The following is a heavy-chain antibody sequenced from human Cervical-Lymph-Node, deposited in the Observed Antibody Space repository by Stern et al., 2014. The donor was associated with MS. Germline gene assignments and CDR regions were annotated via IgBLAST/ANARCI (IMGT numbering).Heavy chain of an antibody. D-gene: IGHD4-17*01. CDR1: GFTFSYYG. CDR2: LWYEENKT. Sequence: QVQLVQSGGGVVQPGRSLRLACATSGFTFSYYGMAWVRPGPGQGLEWVALLWYEENKTYYTDSVKGRFTISRDTSKNTLYLQMDNLRAEDTAVYYCARDSRDYLNYYGLDVWGQGTKVTVS. V-gene: IGHV3-33*01. J-gene: IGHJ6*02. CDR3: ARDSRDYLNYYGLDV.